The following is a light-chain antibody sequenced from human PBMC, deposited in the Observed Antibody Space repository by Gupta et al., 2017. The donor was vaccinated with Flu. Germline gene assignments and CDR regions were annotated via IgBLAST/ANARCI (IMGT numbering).Light chain of an antibody. J-gene: IGKJ4*01. CDR2: DAS. CDR3: QQYDNLPLT. Sequence: DIHLTQSPSSLSASVGDRVTITCQASQDISNYLNWYQQKPGKAPKLLIYDASNLETGVPSRFSGSGSGTDCIFTISSLQPEDIATYYCQQYDNLPLTFGGGTKVEIK. CDR1: QDISNY. V-gene: IGKV1-33*01.